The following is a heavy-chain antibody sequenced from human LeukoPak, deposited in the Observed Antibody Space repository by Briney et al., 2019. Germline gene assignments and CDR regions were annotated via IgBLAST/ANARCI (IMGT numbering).Heavy chain of an antibody. CDR3: TKNGSGGSGLYYFDY. V-gene: IGHV3-30*18. CDR2: ISYDGSNK. Sequence: PGGSLRLSCAAPGFTFSSYGMHSVRQAPGKGLEWVAVISYDGSNKYYADSVKGRFTISRDNSKNTLYLQMNSLRAEDTAVYYCTKNGSGGSGLYYFDYWGQGTLVTVSS. CDR1: GFTFSSYG. J-gene: IGHJ4*02. D-gene: IGHD2-15*01.